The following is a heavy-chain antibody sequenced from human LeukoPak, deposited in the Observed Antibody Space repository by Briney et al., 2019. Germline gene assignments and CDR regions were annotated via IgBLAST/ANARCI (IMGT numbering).Heavy chain of an antibody. Sequence: SETLSLTCAVYGGSFSGYYWSWIRQPPGKGLEWIGEINHSGSTNYSPSLKSRVTISVDPSKSQFSLKLSSVTAADTAVYYCARGAYYDILTGYSAAFDIWGQGTVVTVSS. J-gene: IGHJ3*02. CDR2: INHSGST. CDR3: ARGAYYDILTGYSAAFDI. V-gene: IGHV4-34*01. D-gene: IGHD3-9*01. CDR1: GGSFSGYY.